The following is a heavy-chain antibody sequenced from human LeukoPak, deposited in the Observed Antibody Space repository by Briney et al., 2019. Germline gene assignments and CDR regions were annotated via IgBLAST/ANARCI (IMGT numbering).Heavy chain of an antibody. D-gene: IGHD4-17*01. CDR1: GFTFSSYA. CDR2: ISGSDGST. V-gene: IGHV3-23*01. CDR3: GRGQTTVTN. Sequence: GASLRLSCAASGFTFSSYAMSWVRQAPGKGLEWVSAISGSDGSTYYADSVKGRFTISRDNAKNSLYLQMNSLRAEDTAVYFCGRGQTTVTNWGQGTLVTVSS. J-gene: IGHJ4*02.